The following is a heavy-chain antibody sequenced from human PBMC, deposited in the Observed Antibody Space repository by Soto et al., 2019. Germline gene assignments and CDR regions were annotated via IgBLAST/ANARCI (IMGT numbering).Heavy chain of an antibody. CDR1: GGSISSGDYY. J-gene: IGHJ6*02. D-gene: IGHD2-2*01. CDR3: ASDRAARPVVLLVPAGSYGLDV. Sequence: QVQLQESGPGLVKPSQTLSLTCTVSGGSISSGDYYWSWIRQPPGKGLEWIGYIYYSGGTYHNPSLKSRVTISVDTHKNHFLLKLSSVTAADMAVYYCASDRAARPVVLLVPAGSYGLDVWGQGTTVPVSS. V-gene: IGHV4-30-4*01. CDR2: IYYSGGT.